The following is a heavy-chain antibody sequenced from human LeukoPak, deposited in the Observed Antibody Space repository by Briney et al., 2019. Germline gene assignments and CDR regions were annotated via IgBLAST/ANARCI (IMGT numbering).Heavy chain of an antibody. J-gene: IGHJ6*03. CDR2: ISAYNGNT. CDR1: GYTFTSYG. V-gene: IGHV1-18*01. CDR3: ARQTGGRYCSSTSCYDDYYYYYMDV. D-gene: IGHD2-2*01. Sequence: ASVKVSCKASGYTFTSYGISWVRQAPGQGLEWMGWISAYNGNTNYAQKLQGRVTVTTDTSTSTAYMELRSLRSDDTAVYYCARQTGGRYCSSTSCYDDYYYYYMDVWGKGTTVTISS.